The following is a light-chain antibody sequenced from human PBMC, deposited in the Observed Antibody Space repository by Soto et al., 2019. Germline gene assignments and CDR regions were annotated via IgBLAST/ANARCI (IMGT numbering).Light chain of an antibody. CDR1: QSVDSSY. CDR2: GAS. J-gene: IGKJ1*01. CDR3: QQYSSSPWT. V-gene: IGKV3-20*01. Sequence: EIVLTQSPGTLSLSPGERATLSCRASQSVDSSYLAWYQQKPGQAPRLLIYGASSRATGIPDRFSGSGSGTDFTLTISRLEPEDFAVYYCQQYSSSPWTFGQGTQVEIK.